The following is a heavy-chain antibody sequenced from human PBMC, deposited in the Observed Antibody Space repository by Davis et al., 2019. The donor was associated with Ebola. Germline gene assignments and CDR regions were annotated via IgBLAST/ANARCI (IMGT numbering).Heavy chain of an antibody. CDR3: AKAESYVSPSTFSYYYMDV. CDR1: GFTFKGAW. CDR2: IRSDSNSR. V-gene: IGHV3-30*02. Sequence: PGGSLRLSCAASGFTFKGAWMSWVRQAPGKGLEWVAYIRSDSNSRYHADTVEGRFIISRDNSRNTLYLQLDSLRPDDTALYFCAKAESYVSPSTFSYYYMDVWGLGTTVVVSS. J-gene: IGHJ6*03. D-gene: IGHD2/OR15-2a*01.